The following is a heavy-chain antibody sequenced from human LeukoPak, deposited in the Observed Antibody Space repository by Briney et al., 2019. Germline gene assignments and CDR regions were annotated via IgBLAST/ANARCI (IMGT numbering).Heavy chain of an antibody. J-gene: IGHJ4*02. D-gene: IGHD3-22*01. V-gene: IGHV3-23*01. CDR1: GFTFSSYA. CDR2: ISGSGGST. Sequence: GGSLRLSCAASGFTFSSYAMSWVRQAPGKGLEWVSAISGSGGSTYYADSVKGRFTISRDNAKNSLYLQMNSLRAEDTAVYYCNPYYYDSSGYYYDYWGQGTLVTVSS. CDR3: NPYYYDSSGYYYDY.